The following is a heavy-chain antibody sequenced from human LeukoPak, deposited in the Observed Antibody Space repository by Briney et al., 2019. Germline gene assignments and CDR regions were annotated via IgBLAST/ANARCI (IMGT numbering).Heavy chain of an antibody. CDR1: GASVSSSH. J-gene: IGHJ4*02. D-gene: IGHD3-22*01. Sequence: SETLSLTCVVSGASVSSSHWNWIRQLPGKGLEWIGCLSYTGKTDYNPSLTSRVTISLDTSKNQVSLKLRSVTAADTAVYYCSEGYYEPFDHWGQGTLVTVSS. V-gene: IGHV4-59*02. CDR2: LSYTGKT. CDR3: SEGYYEPFDH.